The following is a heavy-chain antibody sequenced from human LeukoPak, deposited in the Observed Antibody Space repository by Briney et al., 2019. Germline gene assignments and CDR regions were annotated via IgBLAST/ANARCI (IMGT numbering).Heavy chain of an antibody. V-gene: IGHV3-9*01. Sequence: PGRSLRLSCAASGFTFDDYAMHWVRHAPGKGLEWVSGITWNGGSIGYADSVKGRFTISRDNAKNSLYLQMNSLRAEDTAFYYCAKDGGYYGSGSYYHYYGMDVWGQGTTVTVSS. CDR2: ITWNGGSI. CDR1: GFTFDDYA. J-gene: IGHJ6*02. CDR3: AKDGGYYGSGSYYHYYGMDV. D-gene: IGHD3-10*01.